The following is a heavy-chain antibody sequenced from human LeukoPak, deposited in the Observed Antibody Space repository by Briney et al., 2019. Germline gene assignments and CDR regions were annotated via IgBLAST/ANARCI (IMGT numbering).Heavy chain of an antibody. D-gene: IGHD3-16*02. CDR2: ISSSSSYI. CDR3: ARSVRVITFGGVIVHPDYFDY. Sequence: GGSLRLSCAASGFTFSSYSMNWVRQAPGKGLEWVSSISSSSSYIYYADSVKGRFTISRDNAKNSLYLQMNSLRAEDTAVYYCARSVRVITFGGVIVHPDYFDYWGQGTLVTVSS. V-gene: IGHV3-21*01. J-gene: IGHJ4*02. CDR1: GFTFSSYS.